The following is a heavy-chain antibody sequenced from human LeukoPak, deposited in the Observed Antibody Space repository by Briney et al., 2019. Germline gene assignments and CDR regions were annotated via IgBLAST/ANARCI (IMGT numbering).Heavy chain of an antibody. V-gene: IGHV3-21*01. Sequence: GGSLGLSCAASGFTFSRYSMNWVRQAPGKGLEWVSSISTSSSYIHYADSVKGRFTISRDNAKKSLFLQMNSLRAEDTAVYYCARESQSASSWDSNFDYWGQGTFVTVSS. J-gene: IGHJ4*02. CDR3: ARESQSASSWDSNFDY. D-gene: IGHD4-11*01. CDR1: GFTFSRYS. CDR2: ISTSSSYI.